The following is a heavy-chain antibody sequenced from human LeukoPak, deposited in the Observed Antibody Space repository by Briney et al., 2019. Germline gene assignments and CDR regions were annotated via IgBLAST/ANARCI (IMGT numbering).Heavy chain of an antibody. CDR2: INWNSGSI. CDR1: GFTFDDYA. D-gene: IGHD5-12*01. J-gene: IGHJ4*02. V-gene: IGHV3-9*01. Sequence: GGSLRLSCIASGFTFDDYAMHWVRLAPGKGLEWVSGINWNSGSIAYADSVKGRFTISRDNAKNSLYLQMNSLRVEDSALYYCAKDSGYDSLYSFDYWGQGTLVTVSS. CDR3: AKDSGYDSLYSFDY.